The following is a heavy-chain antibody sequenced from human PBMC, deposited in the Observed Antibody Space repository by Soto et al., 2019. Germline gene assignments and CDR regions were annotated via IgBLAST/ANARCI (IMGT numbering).Heavy chain of an antibody. D-gene: IGHD4-17*01. V-gene: IGHV4-4*07. CDR1: GDSVSKYY. Sequence: SETPSLTCTVSGDSVSKYYWNWIRQPAGKGLEWIGRIHSTRSPNYNPSLESRVTMSVDTSKNQFSLKLNLTSVTAADTAVYYCARSPAYGDYANLDTWGQGTLVTVSS. J-gene: IGHJ5*02. CDR3: ARSPAYGDYANLDT. CDR2: IHSTRSP.